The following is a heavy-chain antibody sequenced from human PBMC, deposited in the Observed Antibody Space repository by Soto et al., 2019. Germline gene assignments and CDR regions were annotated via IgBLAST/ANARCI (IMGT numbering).Heavy chain of an antibody. J-gene: IGHJ6*02. Sequence: QVQLVQSGAEVKEPGSSVKVSCKASGGTFRTFAISWVRQAPGQGPEWMGGIIPVFGTPNYAQKFQGRVTITADESTSTAYMELSSLRSEDTAVYYCARGGSTKVRSPLVYGLDVWGQGTTVTVSS. D-gene: IGHD3-10*01. V-gene: IGHV1-69*01. CDR3: ARGGSTKVRSPLVYGLDV. CDR1: GGTFRTFA. CDR2: IIPVFGTP.